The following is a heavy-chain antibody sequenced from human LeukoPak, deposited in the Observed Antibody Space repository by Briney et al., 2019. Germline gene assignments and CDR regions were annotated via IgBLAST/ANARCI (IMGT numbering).Heavy chain of an antibody. CDR1: GGTFISYA. J-gene: IGHJ5*02. Sequence: GASVKVSCKASGGTFISYAISWVRQAPGQGLEWMGGIIPIFGTANYAQKFQGRVTITADESTSTAYMELSSLRSDDTAVYYCARMAKRLNWFDPWGQGTLVTVSS. CDR2: IIPIFGTA. CDR3: ARMAKRLNWFDP. V-gene: IGHV1-69*13. D-gene: IGHD5-24*01.